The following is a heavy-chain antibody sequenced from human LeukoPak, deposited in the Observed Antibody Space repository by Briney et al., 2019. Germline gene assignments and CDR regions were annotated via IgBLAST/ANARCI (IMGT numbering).Heavy chain of an antibody. CDR1: GYTFTSYY. J-gene: IGHJ4*02. CDR3: ATIALSGGNGY. V-gene: IGHV1-46*01. Sequence: GASVKVSCKASGYTFTSYYMHWVRQAPGQGLEWMGIINPSGGSTSYAQKFQGRVTMTRDASTSTVYMELSSLRSEDTAVYYCATIALSGGNGYWGQGTLVTVSS. CDR2: INPSGGST. D-gene: IGHD4-23*01.